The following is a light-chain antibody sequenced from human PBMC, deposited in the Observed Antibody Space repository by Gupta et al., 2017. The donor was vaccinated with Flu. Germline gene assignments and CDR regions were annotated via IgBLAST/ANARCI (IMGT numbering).Light chain of an antibody. CDR2: EVS. V-gene: IGLV2-14*01. Sequence: QSALTQPASVSGSPGQSITISCTGSSDDIGTYNYVAWYQQRPAKAPQLLLYEVSNRPSEISNRISGSKSGNTASLTISGLQPADEAVYHCSSYTSANTVIFGGGTRVTVL. CDR3: SSYTSANTVI. J-gene: IGLJ2*01. CDR1: SDDIGTYNY.